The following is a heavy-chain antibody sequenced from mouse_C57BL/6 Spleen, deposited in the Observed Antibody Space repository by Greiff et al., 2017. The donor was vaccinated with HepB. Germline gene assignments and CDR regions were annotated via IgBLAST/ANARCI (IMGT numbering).Heavy chain of an antibody. CDR1: GYTFTSYW. CDR2: IYPGSGST. V-gene: IGHV1-55*01. D-gene: IGHD2-5*01. CDR3: ARRNSNSFDY. J-gene: IGHJ2*01. Sequence: QVHVKQPGAELVKPGASVKMSCKASGYTFTSYWITWVKQRPGQGLEWIGDIYPGSGSTNYNEKFKSKATLTVDTSSSTAYMQLSSLTSEDSAVYYCARRNSNSFDYWGQGTTLTVSS.